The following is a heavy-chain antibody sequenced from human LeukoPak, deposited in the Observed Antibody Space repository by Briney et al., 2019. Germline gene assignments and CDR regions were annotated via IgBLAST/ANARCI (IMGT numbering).Heavy chain of an antibody. J-gene: IGHJ4*02. V-gene: IGHV3-48*01. CDR1: GFTFSSYS. D-gene: IGHD6-13*01. CDR2: ISSSSTI. Sequence: GGSLRLSCAASGFTFSSYSMNWVRQAPGKGLEWVSYISSSSTIYYADSVKGRFTISRDNAKNSLYLQMNSLRAEDTAVYYCARDGALAAAGDYFDYWGQGTLVTVSS. CDR3: ARDGALAAAGDYFDY.